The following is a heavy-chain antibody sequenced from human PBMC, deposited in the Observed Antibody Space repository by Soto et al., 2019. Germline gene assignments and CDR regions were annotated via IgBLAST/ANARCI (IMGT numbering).Heavy chain of an antibody. V-gene: IGHV3-30*18. Sequence: LRLSCAASGFTFSSYGMHWVRQAPGKGLEWVAVISYDGSNKYYADSVKGRFTISRDNSKNTLYLQMNSLRAEDTAVYYCAKGGLRYFDWLLYPSGFFDYWGQGTLVTVSS. J-gene: IGHJ4*02. D-gene: IGHD3-9*01. CDR3: AKGGLRYFDWLLYPSGFFDY. CDR1: GFTFSSYG. CDR2: ISYDGSNK.